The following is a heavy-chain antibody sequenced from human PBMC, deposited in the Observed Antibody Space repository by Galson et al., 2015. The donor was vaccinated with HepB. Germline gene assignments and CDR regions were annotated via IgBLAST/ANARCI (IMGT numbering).Heavy chain of an antibody. Sequence: SLRLSCAASGFTFSDYYMTWIRQAPGKGLEWLAYISSNTIYTNYADSVKGRFTISRDNIKNSMYLQKNSLRAEDTAVYYCVRVADSDYGDHSRFDSWGLGTLVTVSS. D-gene: IGHD4-17*01. V-gene: IGHV3-11*06. CDR1: GFTFSDYY. CDR2: ISSNTIYT. J-gene: IGHJ4*02. CDR3: VRVADSDYGDHSRFDS.